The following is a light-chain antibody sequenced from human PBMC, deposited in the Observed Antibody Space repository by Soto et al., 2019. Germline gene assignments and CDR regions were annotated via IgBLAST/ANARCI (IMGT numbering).Light chain of an antibody. J-gene: IGLJ2*01. Sequence: QAVVTQPPSVSGAPGQRVTISCTGSSSNIGAGYDVHWYQQLPGTAPKLLIYVNINRPSGVPDRFSGSKSGTSASLAITGLQAEDEADYSCQSYDSSLSVVFGGGTKLTVL. V-gene: IGLV1-40*01. CDR1: SSNIGAGYD. CDR2: VNI. CDR3: QSYDSSLSVV.